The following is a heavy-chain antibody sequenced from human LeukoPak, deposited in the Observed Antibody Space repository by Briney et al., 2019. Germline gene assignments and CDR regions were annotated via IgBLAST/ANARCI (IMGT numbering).Heavy chain of an antibody. J-gene: IGHJ5*02. CDR3: AKDLHYGDGRWEFDP. CDR2: MIGSGTT. D-gene: IGHD4/OR15-4a*01. Sequence: GGSRRLPCPASGFSPRTYAMPWAPQVPGKGLHWVSGMIGSGTTYYADSVKGRFTISRDNSKNTVYLQMNSLRVEDTAIYYCAKDLHYGDGRWEFDPWGQGTLVTVSS. V-gene: IGHV3-23*01. CDR1: GFSPRTYA.